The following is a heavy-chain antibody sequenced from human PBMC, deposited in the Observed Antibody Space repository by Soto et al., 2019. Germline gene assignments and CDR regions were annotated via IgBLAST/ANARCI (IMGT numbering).Heavy chain of an antibody. D-gene: IGHD6-13*01. Sequence: QLLLQESGPGLVKPSETLSLTCTVSGDSVSNSGYYWGWIRQSPGKRLEWIGSVSFSGSKYYNPSRRSRVTCSVDTSMTLIALKLRSGTAADTAVYYCARGSTWQGRDWFDPWGQGTLVTVSS. CDR1: GDSVSNSGYY. V-gene: IGHV4-39*01. CDR3: ARGSTWQGRDWFDP. CDR2: VSFSGSK. J-gene: IGHJ5*02.